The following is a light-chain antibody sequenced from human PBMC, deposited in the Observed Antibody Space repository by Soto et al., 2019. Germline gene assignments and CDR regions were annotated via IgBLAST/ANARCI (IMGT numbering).Light chain of an antibody. CDR1: QSISYSSNDKNY. J-gene: IGKJ4*01. Sequence: DTVMTQSPDSLAVSLGERATINCKSSQSISYSSNDKNYLAWYQQKPGQPPRLLIYWASTRESGVPDRFSGSGSGTDFTLTISSLQAEDVAVYYCQQYYSSPLTFGGGTKVEIK. CDR2: WAS. V-gene: IGKV4-1*01. CDR3: QQYYSSPLT.